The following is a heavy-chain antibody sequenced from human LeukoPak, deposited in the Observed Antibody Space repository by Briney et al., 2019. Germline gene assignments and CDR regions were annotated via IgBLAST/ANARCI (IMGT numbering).Heavy chain of an antibody. CDR2: ISGSGGST. J-gene: IGHJ3*02. D-gene: IGHD3-10*01. CDR1: GFTFNSYA. CDR3: AKDRRGLDVFDI. V-gene: IGHV3-23*01. Sequence: TGGSLRLSCAASGFTFNSYAMSWVRQAPGKGLEGVSGISGSGGSTYYADSVKGRFTISRDNSKNTLYLQMNSLRAEDTAVYYCAKDRRGLDVFDIWGQGTMVTVSS.